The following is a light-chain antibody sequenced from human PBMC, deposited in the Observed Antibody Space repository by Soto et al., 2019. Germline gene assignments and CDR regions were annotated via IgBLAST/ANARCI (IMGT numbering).Light chain of an antibody. J-gene: IGLJ2*01. CDR1: NNGSKS. Sequence: SYELTQPPSVSVAPGKTSRITCGGNNNGSKSVHWYQQKPGQAPVLVIYYDSDRPSGIPERFSGSNSGNTATLTISSVEAGDEADYYCQVWDSSSDHGVFGGGTKLTVL. V-gene: IGLV3-21*04. CDR2: YDS. CDR3: QVWDSSSDHGV.